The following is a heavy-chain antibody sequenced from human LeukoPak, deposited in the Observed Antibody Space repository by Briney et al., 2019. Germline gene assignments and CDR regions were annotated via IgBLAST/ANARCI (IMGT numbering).Heavy chain of an antibody. CDR1: GYTFTGYY. V-gene: IGHV1-2*02. Sequence: PGGSLRLSCAASGYTFTGYYMHWVRQAPGQGLEWMGWINPNSGGTNYAQKFQGRVTMTRDTSISTAYMELSRLRSDDTAVYYCAREAYHGSGSCFDYWGQGTLVTVSS. D-gene: IGHD3-10*01. J-gene: IGHJ4*02. CDR3: AREAYHGSGSCFDY. CDR2: INPNSGGT.